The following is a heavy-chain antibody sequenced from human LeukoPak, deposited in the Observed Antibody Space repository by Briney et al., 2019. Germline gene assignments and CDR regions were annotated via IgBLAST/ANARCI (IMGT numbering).Heavy chain of an antibody. CDR3: AKGSRSSGWF. V-gene: IGHV3-23*01. D-gene: IGHD6-19*01. J-gene: IGHJ4*02. CDR2: ISAGGDST. Sequence: GGSLRLSCAASGFTFSSYAMSWVRQAPGKGLEWVSVISAGGDSTYYADSVKGRFTISRDNSKNTLYLQMNSLRAEDTAVYYCAKGSRSSGWFWGQGTLVTVSS. CDR1: GFTFSSYA.